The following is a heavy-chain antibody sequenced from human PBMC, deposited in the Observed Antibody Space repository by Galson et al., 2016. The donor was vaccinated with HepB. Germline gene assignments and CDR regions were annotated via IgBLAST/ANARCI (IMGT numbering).Heavy chain of an antibody. D-gene: IGHD3-10*01. CDR2: ITSAGTYI. V-gene: IGHV3-21*01. J-gene: IGHJ3*02. CDR3: ARKGREYAGSGSGFDT. CDR1: GFTFNDYA. Sequence: SLRLSCAASGFTFNDYAMNWVRQAPGKGLEWVSSITSAGTYIYYSGSVKGRFTISRDNAKSSLYLQMNSLRAEDTALYYCARKGREYAGSGSGFDTWGQGTVVTVSS.